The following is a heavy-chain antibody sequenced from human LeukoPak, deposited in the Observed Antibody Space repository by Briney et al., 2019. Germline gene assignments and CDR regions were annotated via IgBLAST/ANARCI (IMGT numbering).Heavy chain of an antibody. Sequence: PSETLSLTCPVYGGSFSGYYWSWIRQPPGKGLEWIGEINHSGSTNYNPSLKSRVTISVDTSKNQFSLKLSSVTAADTAVYYCARGGRGFDYWGQGTLVTVSS. J-gene: IGHJ4*02. V-gene: IGHV4-34*01. CDR2: INHSGST. D-gene: IGHD3-10*01. CDR3: ARGGRGFDY. CDR1: GGSFSGYY.